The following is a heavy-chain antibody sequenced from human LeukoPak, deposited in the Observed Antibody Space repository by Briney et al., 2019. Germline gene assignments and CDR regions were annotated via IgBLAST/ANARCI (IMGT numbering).Heavy chain of an antibody. V-gene: IGHV3-21*01. J-gene: IGHJ6*03. CDR2: ISSSSSYI. D-gene: IGHD4-17*01. CDR1: GFTFSSYS. Sequence: GGSLRLSCAASGFTFSSYSMNWVRQAPGKGLEWVSSISSSSSYIYYADSVKGRFTISRDNAKNSLYLQMNSLRVEDTAVYYCARVPRTTVTTYYYYYMDVWGKGTTVTVSS. CDR3: ARVPRTTVTTYYYYYMDV.